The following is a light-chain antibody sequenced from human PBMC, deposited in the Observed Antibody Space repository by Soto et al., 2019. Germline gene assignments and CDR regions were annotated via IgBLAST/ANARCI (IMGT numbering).Light chain of an antibody. CDR2: DAS. V-gene: IGKV1-9*01. Sequence: IQLTQSPSSLSASVGDRVTITCRASQGISSYLAWYQQKPGKAPKLLIYDASTLQSGVPSRFSGSGSGTDFALTISSLQPEDFATYYCQQLNSYLALTFGGGTKVDI. CDR3: QQLNSYLALT. J-gene: IGKJ4*01. CDR1: QGISSY.